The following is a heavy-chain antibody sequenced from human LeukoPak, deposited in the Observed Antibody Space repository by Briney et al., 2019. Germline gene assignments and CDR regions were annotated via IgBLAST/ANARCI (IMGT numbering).Heavy chain of an antibody. D-gene: IGHD2-21*02. CDR1: GFTFSSYG. CDR3: TSWGDTTAEYFQR. CDR2: IWYDGSNK. V-gene: IGHV3-33*03. J-gene: IGHJ1*01. Sequence: GGSLRLSCAASGFTFSSYGMHWVRQAPGKGLEWVAVIWYDGSNKYYADSVKGRFTISRDDAQNSMYLQMNSLRVEDTAVYYCTSWGDTTAEYFQRWGQGTLVTVSS.